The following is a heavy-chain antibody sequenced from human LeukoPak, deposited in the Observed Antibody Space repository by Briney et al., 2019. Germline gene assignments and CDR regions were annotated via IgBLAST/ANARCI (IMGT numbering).Heavy chain of an antibody. D-gene: IGHD4-23*01. CDR1: GYTFTSYY. V-gene: IGHV1-46*01. Sequence: ASVKVSCKASGYTFTSYYIYWVRQAPGQGLEWMGIINPSGGSATYAQKFQGRVTMTRDMSTSTVYMELSSLRSEDTAVYYCARSQINTVVTPKGGFDYWGQGTLVTVSS. J-gene: IGHJ4*02. CDR3: ARSQINTVVTPKGGFDY. CDR2: INPSGGSA.